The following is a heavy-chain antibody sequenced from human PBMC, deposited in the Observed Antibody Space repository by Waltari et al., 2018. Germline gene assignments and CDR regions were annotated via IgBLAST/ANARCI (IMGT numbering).Heavy chain of an antibody. CDR3: ATSGMDLSGVTINWFDP. V-gene: IGHV1-69-2*01. Sequence: EVQLVQSGAEVKKPGATVKISCKASGYIFRNYYMHWLRQAPGKGLEWMGRVDPAECKTIDAEKFQGRFIITTNRPTRTVFMEVTSLTSDDAAVYYCATSGMDLSGVTINWFDPWGQGTLLTVSS. CDR1: GYIFRNYY. CDR2: VDPAECKT. J-gene: IGHJ5*02. D-gene: IGHD3-9*01.